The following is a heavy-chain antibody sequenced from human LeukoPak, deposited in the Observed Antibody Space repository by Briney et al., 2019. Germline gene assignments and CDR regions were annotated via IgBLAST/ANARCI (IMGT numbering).Heavy chain of an antibody. J-gene: IGHJ4*02. Sequence: GGSLRLSCAASGFTFRSHSMTWVRQAPGKGLEWVSTIIGNGGTTYYADSVKGRVAISRDNSKNTVFLQLNSLRAEDTAVYFCAKDEAVAGSDFFDYWGRGTLVTVSS. D-gene: IGHD6-19*01. CDR1: GFTFRSHS. CDR2: IIGNGGTT. V-gene: IGHV3-23*01. CDR3: AKDEAVAGSDFFDY.